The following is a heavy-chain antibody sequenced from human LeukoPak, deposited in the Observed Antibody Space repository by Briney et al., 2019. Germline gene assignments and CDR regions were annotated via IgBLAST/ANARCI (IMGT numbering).Heavy chain of an antibody. D-gene: IGHD6-13*01. CDR2: IYHSGST. CDR3: ARGENHSSWYFQGYYMDV. Sequence: SETLSLTCTVSGYSISSGCYWGWIRQPPGKGLEWIGSIYHSGSTYYNPSLKSRVTISVDTSKNQFSLKLSSVTAADTAVYYCARGENHSSWYFQGYYMDVWGKGTTVTVSS. V-gene: IGHV4-38-2*02. J-gene: IGHJ6*03. CDR1: GYSISSGCY.